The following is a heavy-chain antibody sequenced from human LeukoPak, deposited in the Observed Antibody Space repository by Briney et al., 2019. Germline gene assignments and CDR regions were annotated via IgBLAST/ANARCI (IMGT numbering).Heavy chain of an antibody. CDR1: GYTFTRYY. J-gene: IGHJ4*02. Sequence: ASVKVSCKASGYTFTRYYMHWVRQAPGQGLEWMGIISPSGANTAYAQKFQGRVTMTRDTSISTAYMELSRLRSDDTAVYYCARVRDITMEDFDYWGQGTLVTVSS. D-gene: IGHD3-10*01. V-gene: IGHV1-46*01. CDR3: ARVRDITMEDFDY. CDR2: ISPSGANT.